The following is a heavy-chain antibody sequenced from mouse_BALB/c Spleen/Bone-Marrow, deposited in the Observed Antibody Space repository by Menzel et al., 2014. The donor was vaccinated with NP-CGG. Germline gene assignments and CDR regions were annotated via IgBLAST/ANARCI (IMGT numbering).Heavy chain of an antibody. CDR3: ARWRYGYAMDY. CDR1: GFTFSSFG. CDR2: ISSGSSTI. D-gene: IGHD2-14*01. V-gene: IGHV5-17*02. Sequence: EVKLMESGGGLMQPGGSRKLSCAASGFTFSSFGMHWVRQAPEEGLEWVAYISSGSSTIYYADTVKGRFTISRDNPKNTLFLQMTSLRSEDTAMYYCARWRYGYAMDYWGQGTSVTVSS. J-gene: IGHJ4*01.